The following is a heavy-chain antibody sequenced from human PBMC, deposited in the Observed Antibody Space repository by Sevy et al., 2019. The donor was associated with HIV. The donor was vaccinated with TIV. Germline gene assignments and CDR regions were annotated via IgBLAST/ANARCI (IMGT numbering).Heavy chain of an antibody. J-gene: IGHJ6*02. V-gene: IGHV3-30*18. Sequence: GGSLRLSCAASGFTFGTYDMHWVRQAPGKGLEGVAIISSDGSYSYYADSVRGRFSMSRDHPKNSMYLQISGLLIEGTSVYYCAKNRPPGGSLFSRHGMDVWGRGTTVTVSS. D-gene: IGHD3-16*01. CDR2: ISSDGSYS. CDR1: GFTFGTYD. CDR3: AKNRPPGGSLFSRHGMDV.